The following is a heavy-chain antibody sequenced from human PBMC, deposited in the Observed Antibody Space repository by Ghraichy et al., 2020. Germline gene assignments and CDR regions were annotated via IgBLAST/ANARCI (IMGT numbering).Heavy chain of an antibody. CDR2: INSDGIST. Sequence: GESLNISCAASGFTFSSYWMYWVRQAPGKGLVWVSRINSDGISTNYADSVKGRFTISRDNAKSTLYLQMNSLSAEDTAVYYCVRVQRWANENDYWGQGPLVTVSS. CDR1: GFTFSSYW. J-gene: IGHJ4*02. CDR3: VRVQRWANENDY. V-gene: IGHV3-74*01. D-gene: IGHD5-24*01.